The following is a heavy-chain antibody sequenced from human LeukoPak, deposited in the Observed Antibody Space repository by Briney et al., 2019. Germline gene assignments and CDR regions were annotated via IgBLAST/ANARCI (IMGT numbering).Heavy chain of an antibody. CDR1: GYTFTGYY. CDR3: AREGWSIAGTLFGY. J-gene: IGHJ4*02. CDR2: INPNSGGT. Sequence: ASVKVSCKASGYTFTGYYMHWLRQAPGQGLEWMGWINPNSGGTNYAQKFQGRVTMTRDTSISTAYMELSRLRSDDTAVCYCAREGWSIAGTLFGYWGQGTLVTVSS. V-gene: IGHV1-2*02. D-gene: IGHD6-13*01.